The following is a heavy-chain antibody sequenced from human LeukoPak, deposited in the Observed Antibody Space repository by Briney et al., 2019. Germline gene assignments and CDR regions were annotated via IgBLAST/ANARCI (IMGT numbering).Heavy chain of an antibody. V-gene: IGHV3-23*01. D-gene: IGHD3-22*01. J-gene: IGHJ1*01. CDR1: GLTFSSYG. Sequence: PGGSLRLSCAASGLTFSSYGMSWVRQAPGKGLEWVSSFTASGSGSYYADSVRGRFTVSRDNSKNTLYLQMNSLRAEDTAVYYCAKDLGIVVLGYFQHWGQGTLVTVSS. CDR2: FTASGSGS. CDR3: AKDLGIVVLGYFQH.